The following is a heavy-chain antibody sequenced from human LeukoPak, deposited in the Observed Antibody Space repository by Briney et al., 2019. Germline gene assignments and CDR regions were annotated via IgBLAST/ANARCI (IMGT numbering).Heavy chain of an antibody. CDR3: ARGFYDFWSGYLPYYYYGMDV. V-gene: IGHV3-30-3*01. D-gene: IGHD3-3*01. J-gene: IGHJ6*02. CDR2: ISCDGSNK. CDR1: GFTFSSYA. Sequence: GGSLRLSCAASGFTFSSYAMHWVRQAPGKGLEWVAVISCDGSNKYYADSVKGRFTISRDNSKNTLYLQMNSLRAEDTAVYYCARGFYDFWSGYLPYYYYGMDVWGQGTTVTVSS.